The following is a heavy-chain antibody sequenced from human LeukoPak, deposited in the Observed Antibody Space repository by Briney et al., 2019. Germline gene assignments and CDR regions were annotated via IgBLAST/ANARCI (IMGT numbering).Heavy chain of an antibody. Sequence: PSETLSLTCAVYGGSFSGYYWSWIRQPPGKGLEWIGEINHSGSTNYNPSLKSRVTISVDTSKNQFSLKLSSVTAADTAVYYCGRRTYYDTLTGYTYWYFDLWGRGTLVTVSS. D-gene: IGHD3-9*01. CDR3: GRRTYYDTLTGYTYWYFDL. J-gene: IGHJ2*01. V-gene: IGHV4-34*01. CDR1: GGSFSGYY. CDR2: INHSGST.